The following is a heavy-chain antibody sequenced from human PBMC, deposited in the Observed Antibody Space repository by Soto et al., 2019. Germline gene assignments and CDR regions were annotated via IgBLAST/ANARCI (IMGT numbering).Heavy chain of an antibody. J-gene: IGHJ1*01. CDR1: GFTVSSNY. CDR3: ARDGAMATYFEYFQH. V-gene: IGHV3-53*01. CDR2: NYSGGRT. Sequence: EVQLVESGGGLIHPGGSLRLSCAASGFTVSSNYMSWVRQAPGKGLEWVSTNYSGGRTFYADSVKGRFTISRDSSKNTLYLEMNSLRAEDTAVYYCARDGAMATYFEYFQHWGQGTLVTVSS. D-gene: IGHD5-12*01.